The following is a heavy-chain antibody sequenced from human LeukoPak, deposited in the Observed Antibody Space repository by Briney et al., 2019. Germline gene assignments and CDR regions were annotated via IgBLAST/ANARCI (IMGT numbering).Heavy chain of an antibody. Sequence: PSETLSLTCTVSGGSISSYYWSWIRQPAGKGLEWIGRIYTSGSTNYNPSLKSRVTMSVDTSKNQFSLKLSSVTAADTAVYYCARDRLSYSSGWQLNWFDPWGQGTLVTVSS. D-gene: IGHD6-19*01. CDR2: IYTSGST. CDR1: GGSISSYY. CDR3: ARDRLSYSSGWQLNWFDP. V-gene: IGHV4-4*07. J-gene: IGHJ5*02.